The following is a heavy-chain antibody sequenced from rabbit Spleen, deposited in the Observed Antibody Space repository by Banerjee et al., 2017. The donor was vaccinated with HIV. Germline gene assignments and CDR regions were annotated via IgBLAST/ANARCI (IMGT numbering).Heavy chain of an antibody. Sequence: QSLEESGGDLVKPGASLTLTCTASGFSFSAGYYVCWVRQAPGKGLEWIACIHGGSINNIYYASWAKGRFTISKTSSTTVTLQMTSLTAADTATYFCARDLVTVIGWNFNLWGPGTLVTVS. D-gene: IGHD5-1*01. J-gene: IGHJ4*01. CDR1: GFSFSAGYY. CDR3: ARDLVTVIGWNFNL. V-gene: IGHV1S40*01. CDR2: IHGGSINNI.